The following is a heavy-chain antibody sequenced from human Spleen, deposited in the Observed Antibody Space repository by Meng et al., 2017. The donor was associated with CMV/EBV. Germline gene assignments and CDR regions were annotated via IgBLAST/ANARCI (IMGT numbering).Heavy chain of an antibody. J-gene: IGHJ5*01. D-gene: IGHD1-26*01. CDR1: GFTFSSYS. CDR2: ISTSSSYI. Sequence: GESLKISCAASGFTFSSYSMNWVRQAPGKGLEWVSSISTSSSYIYYADSLKGRFTISRDNAKNSLYLQMNSLRVEDTAVYYCARDSSAVHNWLDSWGQGTLVTVSS. V-gene: IGHV3-21*01. CDR3: ARDSSAVHNWLDS.